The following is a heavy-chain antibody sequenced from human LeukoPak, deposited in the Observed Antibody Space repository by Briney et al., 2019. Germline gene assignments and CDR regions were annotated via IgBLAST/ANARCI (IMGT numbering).Heavy chain of an antibody. CDR2: INPSGGST. V-gene: IGHV1-46*01. J-gene: IGHJ5*02. CDR1: GYTFTSYY. CDR3: ARDQMDIVVVVAAHLSGWFDP. D-gene: IGHD2-15*01. Sequence: ASVKVSCKASGYTFTSYYMHWVRQAPGRGLEWMGIINPSGGSTSYAQKFQGRVTMTRDTSTSTVYMELSSLRSEDTAVYYCARDQMDIVVVVAAHLSGWFDPWGQGTLVTVSS.